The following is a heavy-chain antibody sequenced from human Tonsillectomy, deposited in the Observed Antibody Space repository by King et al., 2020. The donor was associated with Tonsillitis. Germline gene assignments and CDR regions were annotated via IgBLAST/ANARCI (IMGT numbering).Heavy chain of an antibody. J-gene: IGHJ3*02. CDR2: IYPGDSDS. D-gene: IGHD2-15*01. CDR3: ARRETLGGPGDI. V-gene: IGHV5-51*01. Sequence: QLVQSGAEVKKPGESLKISCKGSGDRFTSYWIDWVRQMPGKGLEWMGIIYPGDSDSRYSPSFQGQVSISADKSISTAYLQWSSLKASDTAIYYCARRETLGGPGDIWGQGTMVTVSS. CDR1: GDRFTSYW.